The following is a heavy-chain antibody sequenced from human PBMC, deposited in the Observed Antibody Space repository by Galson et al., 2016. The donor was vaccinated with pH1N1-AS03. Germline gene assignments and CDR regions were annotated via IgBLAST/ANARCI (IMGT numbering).Heavy chain of an antibody. V-gene: IGHV5-51*01. Sequence: QSVAEVKKPGESLKISCRASAYIFGNYWFAWVRQMPGKGLEWMGIMYPANSDIRYSPSFQGQVTISADTSINTVFLEWNSLRASDTAIYYCARRVSLTGREFDSWGRGTQVTVSS. J-gene: IGHJ5*01. CDR2: MYPANSDI. D-gene: IGHD3-9*01. CDR1: AYIFGNYW. CDR3: ARRVSLTGREFDS.